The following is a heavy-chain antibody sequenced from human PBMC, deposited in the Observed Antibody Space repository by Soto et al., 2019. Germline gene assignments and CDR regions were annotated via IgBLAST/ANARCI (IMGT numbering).Heavy chain of an antibody. V-gene: IGHV3-23*01. CDR1: GFTFSSYA. CDR3: AKGQGYVRGLYYFDY. D-gene: IGHD5-12*01. Sequence: GGSLRLSCAASGFTFSSYAMSWVRQAPGKGLEWVSAISGSGGSTYYADSVKGRFTISRDNSKNTLYLQMNSLRAEDTAVYYCAKGQGYVRGLYYFDYWGQGTLVTVSS. J-gene: IGHJ4*02. CDR2: ISGSGGST.